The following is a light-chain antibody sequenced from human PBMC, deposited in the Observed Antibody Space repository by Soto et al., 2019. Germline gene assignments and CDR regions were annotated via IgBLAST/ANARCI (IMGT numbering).Light chain of an antibody. J-gene: IGLJ3*02. CDR3: GTWDSSLNAEV. V-gene: IGLV1-51*01. CDR2: DNN. Sequence: QSVLTQPPSVSAAPGQRVTISCSGSSSNIEHNYVSWYQQLPGTAPRLLSSDNNYRPSGIPDRCSASKSGTSATLGITGLQTGDEADYYCGTWDSSLNAEVFGGGTKLTVL. CDR1: SSNIEHNY.